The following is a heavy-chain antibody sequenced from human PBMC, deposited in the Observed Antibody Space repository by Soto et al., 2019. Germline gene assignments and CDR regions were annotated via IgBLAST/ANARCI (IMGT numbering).Heavy chain of an antibody. V-gene: IGHV3-30-3*01. CDR1: GFTFSSYA. Sequence: LRLSCAASGFTFSSYAMHWVRQAPGKGLEWVAVISYDGSNKYYADSVKGRFTISRDNSKNTLYLQMNSLRAEDTAVYYCARDRLRGVFMVRGKLGGWFDPWGQGTLVTVSS. CDR2: ISYDGSNK. CDR3: ARDRLRGVFMVRGKLGGWFDP. J-gene: IGHJ5*02. D-gene: IGHD3-10*01.